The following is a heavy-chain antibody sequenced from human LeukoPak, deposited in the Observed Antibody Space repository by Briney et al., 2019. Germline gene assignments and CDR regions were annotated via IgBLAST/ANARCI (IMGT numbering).Heavy chain of an antibody. CDR2: IYYSGST. Sequence: SETLSLACTVSGGSISSHYWSWIRQPPGKGLEWIGYIYYSGSTNYNPSLKSRVTISVDTSKNQFSLRLSSVTAADTAVYYCARAPKYSSSWFMYYYYMDVWGKGTTVTVSS. CDR3: ARAPKYSSSWFMYYYYMDV. V-gene: IGHV4-59*11. CDR1: GGSISSHY. J-gene: IGHJ6*03. D-gene: IGHD6-13*01.